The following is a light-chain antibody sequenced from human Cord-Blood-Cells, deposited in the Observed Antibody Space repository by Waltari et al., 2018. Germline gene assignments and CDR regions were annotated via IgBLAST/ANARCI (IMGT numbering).Light chain of an antibody. J-gene: IGLJ1*01. CDR3: SSYTSSSTYV. CDR1: SSDVGGYNY. V-gene: IGLV2-14*03. CDR2: DVS. Sequence: QSALTQPAPVSGSPGQSTTISCTGTSSDVGGYNYVPWYQHHPGKAPKLMIYDVSKRPSGVSNRFSGSKSGTTASLTISGLQAEDEADYYCSSYTSSSTYVFGTGTKVTVL.